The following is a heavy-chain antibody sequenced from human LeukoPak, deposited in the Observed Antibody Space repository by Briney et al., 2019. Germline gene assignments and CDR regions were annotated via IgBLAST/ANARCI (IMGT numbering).Heavy chain of an antibody. CDR3: ARTTYYYGSGSYYIGSSFDY. CDR2: IYYSGST. D-gene: IGHD3-10*01. CDR1: GGSISSGDYY. V-gene: IGHV4-30-4*01. J-gene: IGHJ4*02. Sequence: SQTLSLTCTVSGGSISSGDYYWSWIRQPPGKGLEWIGYIYYSGSTYYNPSLKSRVTISVDTSKNQFSLKLSSVTAADTAVYYCARTTYYYGSGSYYIGSSFDYWGQGTLVTVSS.